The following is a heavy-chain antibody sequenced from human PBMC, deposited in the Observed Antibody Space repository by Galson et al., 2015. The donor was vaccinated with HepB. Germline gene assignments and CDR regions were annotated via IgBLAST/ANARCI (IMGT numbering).Heavy chain of an antibody. CDR1: GFTFNTYA. Sequence: SLRLSCAGSGFTFNTYAMNWVRQAPGKGLEWVSLISGSGVTTYYADSVKGRFTISRDNSKNTLYLQMNSLRAEDTALYFCAKDFDSSGFYYDYLDYWGQGTPVAVSS. V-gene: IGHV3-23*01. CDR2: ISGSGVTT. J-gene: IGHJ4*02. CDR3: AKDFDSSGFYYDYLDY. D-gene: IGHD3-22*01.